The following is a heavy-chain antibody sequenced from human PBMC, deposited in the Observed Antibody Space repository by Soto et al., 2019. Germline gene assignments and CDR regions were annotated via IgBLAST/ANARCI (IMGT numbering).Heavy chain of an antibody. CDR1: GDSISSGRYH. Sequence: QLQLQESGPGLVKPSATLSLICTASGDSISSGRYHWGWIRQPPGKGLEFLATIHYTANTHYNPAIRSRVTIFVDTSKRQFSQRLSSVTAADTAVYYCARADGFGVGTPFMDYWGQGTLVTVSS. CDR3: ARADGFGVGTPFMDY. CDR2: IHYTANT. D-gene: IGHD3-3*01. J-gene: IGHJ4*02. V-gene: IGHV4-39*01.